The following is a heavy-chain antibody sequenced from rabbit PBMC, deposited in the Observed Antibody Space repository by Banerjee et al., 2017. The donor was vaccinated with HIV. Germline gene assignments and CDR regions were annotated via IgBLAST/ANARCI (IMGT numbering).Heavy chain of an antibody. D-gene: IGHD4-2*01. Sequence: QEPLKESGGGLVTPGGNLTLTCTASGFDFSTYGVSWVRQAPGKGLEWIGYIDPIFRSAYYASWVNGRFTISSHNAQNTLYLQMTSLTAADTATYFCARGGAYAGDGWNFNLWGPGTL. CDR3: ARGGAYAGDGWNFNL. CDR1: GFDFSTYG. CDR2: IDPIFRSA. J-gene: IGHJ4*01. V-gene: IGHV1S36*01.